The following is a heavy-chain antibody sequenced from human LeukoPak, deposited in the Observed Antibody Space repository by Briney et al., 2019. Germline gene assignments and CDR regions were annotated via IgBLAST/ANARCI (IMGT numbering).Heavy chain of an antibody. CDR3: ARDRYCSSTSCYPYYYYYMDV. CDR1: GGTFSSYA. CDR2: IIPIFGTA. V-gene: IGHV1-69*05. J-gene: IGHJ6*03. D-gene: IGHD2-2*01. Sequence: SVKVSCKASGGTFSSYAISWVRQAPGQGLEWMGGIIPIFGTANYAQKFQGRVTITTDESTSTAYMELSSLRSEDTAVYYCARDRYCSSTSCYPYYYYYMDVWGKGTTVTVSS.